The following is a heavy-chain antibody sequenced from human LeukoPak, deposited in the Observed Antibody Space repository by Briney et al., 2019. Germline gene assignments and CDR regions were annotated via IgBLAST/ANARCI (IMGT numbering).Heavy chain of an antibody. CDR3: ARGYYDGSDYYDAFDI. J-gene: IGHJ3*02. Sequence: PSQTLSLTCTVSGGSISSYYWSWIRQSPGKGLEWIGYNRGTTNYNPSLKSRVTISVDTSKDQFSLKLSSVTAVDTAVYYCARGYYDGSDYYDAFDIWGQGTMVTVSS. CDR1: GGSISSYY. V-gene: IGHV4-59*01. D-gene: IGHD3-22*01. CDR2: NRGTT.